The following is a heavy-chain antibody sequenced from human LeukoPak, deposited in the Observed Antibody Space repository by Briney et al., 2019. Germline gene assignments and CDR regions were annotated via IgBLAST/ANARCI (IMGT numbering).Heavy chain of an antibody. J-gene: IGHJ4*02. Sequence: GGSLRLSCAASGFTFSTYDMSWVRQAPGKGLEWVSGINWNGGSTGYADSVKGRFTISRDNAKNSLYLQMNSLRAEDTAVYYCARVRQEEQWLVQDYFDYWGQGTLVTVSS. CDR2: INWNGGST. CDR1: GFTFSTYD. D-gene: IGHD6-19*01. V-gene: IGHV3-20*04. CDR3: ARVRQEEQWLVQDYFDY.